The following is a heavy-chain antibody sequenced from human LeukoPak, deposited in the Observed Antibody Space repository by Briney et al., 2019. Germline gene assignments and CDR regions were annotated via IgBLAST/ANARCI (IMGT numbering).Heavy chain of an antibody. CDR1: GYTFTYYY. Sequence: ASVKVSCKASGYTFTYYYIHWVRQAPGQGLEWMGIINPSGGSTTYAQEFQGRVTLTRDMSTNTVSLELSSLRSEDTAMYYCARSPYTYGSLFYLDYWGQGTLVTVSS. CDR3: ARSPYTYGSLFYLDY. V-gene: IGHV1-46*01. CDR2: INPSGGST. D-gene: IGHD5-18*01. J-gene: IGHJ4*02.